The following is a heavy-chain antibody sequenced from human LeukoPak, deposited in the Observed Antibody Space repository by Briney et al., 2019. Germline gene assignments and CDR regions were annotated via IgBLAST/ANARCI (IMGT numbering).Heavy chain of an antibody. J-gene: IGHJ5*02. D-gene: IGHD5-18*01. CDR3: ARAKSGYSYGDWFDP. CDR2: ISSSGSTI. V-gene: IGHV3-11*01. Sequence: GGSLRLSCAASGFTFSDYYMSWIRQAPGKGLEWVSYISSSGSTIYYADSVKGRFTISRDNAKNSLYLKMNSLRAEDTAVYYCARAKSGYSYGDWFDPWGQGTLVTVSS. CDR1: GFTFSDYY.